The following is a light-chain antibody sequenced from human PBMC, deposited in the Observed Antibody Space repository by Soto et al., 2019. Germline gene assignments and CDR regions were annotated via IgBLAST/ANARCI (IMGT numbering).Light chain of an antibody. V-gene: IGLV2-14*01. CDR3: SSFTNRNTWV. CDR1: SSDVGGRDY. J-gene: IGLJ3*02. CDR2: EVT. Sequence: QSVLTQPASVPGSPGQSITISCTGSSSDVGGRDYVSWYQQHPGKAPKVIIYEVTRWPSGVSGRFSGSKSGNTASLTISGLQPEDEADYYCSSFTNRNTWVFGGGTKVTVL.